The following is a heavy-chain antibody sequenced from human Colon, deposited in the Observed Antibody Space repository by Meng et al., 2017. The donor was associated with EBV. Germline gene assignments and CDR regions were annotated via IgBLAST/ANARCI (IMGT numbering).Heavy chain of an antibody. Sequence: VRVQGCGPGLVNPSQPLPPTRTVSGGSVSSGGYYWTWIRQHPGKGLEWFGHIYYSGSTFYNPSLKRRVIISIDTSKNQFSLNLRSVTAADTAVYYCARVSSGWDYFDYWGQGTLVTVSS. J-gene: IGHJ4*02. CDR3: ARVSSGWDYFDY. D-gene: IGHD6-19*01. V-gene: IGHV4-31*03. CDR2: IYYSGST. CDR1: GGSVSSGGYY.